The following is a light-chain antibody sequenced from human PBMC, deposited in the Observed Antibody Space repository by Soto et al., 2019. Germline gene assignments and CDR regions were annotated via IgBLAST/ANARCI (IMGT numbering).Light chain of an antibody. CDR3: SSYTSSSTYV. J-gene: IGLJ1*01. Sequence: VLTQPASVSGSPGQSITISCTGASSDVGDYNYVSWYQHHPGKAPKLLIYEVNNRPSGVSDRFSGSKSGNVASLTISWPQAEDEADYYCSSYTSSSTYVFGTGTKVTVL. V-gene: IGLV2-14*01. CDR2: EVN. CDR1: SSDVGDYNY.